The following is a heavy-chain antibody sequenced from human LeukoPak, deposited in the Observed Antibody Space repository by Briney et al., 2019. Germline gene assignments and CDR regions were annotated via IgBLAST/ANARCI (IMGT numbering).Heavy chain of an antibody. D-gene: IGHD2-2*01. CDR2: ISSNGGST. CDR1: GFTFSSYA. CDR3: AREHCSGTSCLYYFDY. V-gene: IGHV3-64*01. J-gene: IGHJ4*02. Sequence: GGSLRLSCAASGFTFSSYAMHWVRQAPGKGLEYVSAISSNGGSTYYANSVKGRFTISRDNSKNTLYLRMGSLRAEDMAVYYCAREHCSGTSCLYYFDYWGQGTLVTVSS.